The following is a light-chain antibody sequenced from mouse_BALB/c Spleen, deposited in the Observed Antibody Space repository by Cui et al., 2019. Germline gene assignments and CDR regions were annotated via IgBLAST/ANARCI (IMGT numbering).Light chain of an antibody. V-gene: IGKV4-61*01. J-gene: IGKJ1*01. CDR1: SSVSY. CDR2: RTS. CDR3: QQYHSYP. Sequence: QIVITQSPAILSAFPGEKVTISCSASSSVSYMYWYQQKPGSSPKPWIYRTSNLASGVPARFSGSGSGTSYSLTISSMEAEDAATYYCQQYHSYPFGGGTKLEIK.